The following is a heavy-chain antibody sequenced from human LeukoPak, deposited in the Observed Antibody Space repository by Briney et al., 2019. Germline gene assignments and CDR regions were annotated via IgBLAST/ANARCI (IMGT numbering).Heavy chain of an antibody. V-gene: IGHV1-3*01. Sequence: ASVKVSCKASGYTFTSYAMHWVRQAPGQRLEWMGWINAGNGNTKYSQKFQGRVTITRDTSASTAYMELSSLRSEDTAVYYCARARIAAAANFDYWGQGTLVTVSS. J-gene: IGHJ4*02. CDR2: INAGNGNT. CDR3: ARARIAAAANFDY. D-gene: IGHD6-13*01. CDR1: GYTFTSYA.